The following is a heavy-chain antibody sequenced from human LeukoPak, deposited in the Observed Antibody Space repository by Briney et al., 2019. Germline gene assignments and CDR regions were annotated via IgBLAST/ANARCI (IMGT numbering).Heavy chain of an antibody. Sequence: SETLSLTCAVPGGSLSSYNSWSWVRQPPGKGLEWIGEIYDSGSTKYNPSLKSRVTVSVDKSKNQFSLKLSSLTAADTAVYYCARGSGYCSGASCYNCFDPWGQGTLVTVSS. CDR2: IYDSGST. V-gene: IGHV4-4*02. J-gene: IGHJ5*02. CDR1: GGSLSSYNS. D-gene: IGHD2-15*01. CDR3: ARGSGYCSGASCYNCFDP.